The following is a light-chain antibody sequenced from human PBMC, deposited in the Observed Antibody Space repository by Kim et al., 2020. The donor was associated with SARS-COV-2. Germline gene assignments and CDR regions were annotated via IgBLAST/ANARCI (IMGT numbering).Light chain of an antibody. CDR1: QRINKY. Sequence: ASVGDRVTITCRASQRINKYVSWYQQKPGEAPHLLISGASTLQTGVPSRFSGSGFGTDFTLTISSLQPEDFATYYCQQSYSTPRTFGQGTKVDIK. J-gene: IGKJ2*01. V-gene: IGKV1-39*01. CDR2: GAS. CDR3: QQSYSTPRT.